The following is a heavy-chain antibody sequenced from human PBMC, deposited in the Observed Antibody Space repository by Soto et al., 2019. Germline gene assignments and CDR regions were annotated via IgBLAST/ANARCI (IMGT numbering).Heavy chain of an antibody. CDR1: GGTFSSYA. CDR2: IIPIFGTA. D-gene: IGHD3-3*01. Sequence: GASVKVSCKASGGTFSSYAISWVRQAPGQGLEWMGGIIPIFGTANYAQKFQGRVTITADESTSTAYMELSSLRSEDTAVYYCARGPLRFLEWFPIWFDPWGQGTLVTVSS. CDR3: ARGPLRFLEWFPIWFDP. J-gene: IGHJ5*02. V-gene: IGHV1-69*13.